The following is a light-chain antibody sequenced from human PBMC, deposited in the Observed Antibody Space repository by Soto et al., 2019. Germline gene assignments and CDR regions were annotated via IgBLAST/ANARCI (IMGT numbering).Light chain of an antibody. CDR1: QSVSSNY. J-gene: IGKJ1*01. V-gene: IGKV3-20*01. Sequence: EIVLTQSPGTLSLSPGERATLSCRASQSVSSNYLAWYQQKPGQAPRLLIYGASRATGLPDRFRGSGSGTDFTLAISRLEPEDFEVYYCQQYGSSSGTCGQGTKVDI. CDR2: GAS. CDR3: QQYGSSSGT.